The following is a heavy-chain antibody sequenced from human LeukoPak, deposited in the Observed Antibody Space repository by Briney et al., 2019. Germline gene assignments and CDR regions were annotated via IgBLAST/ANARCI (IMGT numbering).Heavy chain of an antibody. CDR2: ISSSSSYI. D-gene: IGHD6-19*01. CDR1: GFTFSSYS. J-gene: IGHJ4*02. V-gene: IGHV3-21*01. CDR3: ARDPIPTSSIAVAGREGY. Sequence: GGSLRLSCAASGFTFSSYSMNWVRQAPGKGLEWVSSISSSSSYIYYADSVKGRFTISRDNAKNSLYLQMNSLRAEDTAVYYCARDPIPTSSIAVAGREGYWGQGTLVTVSS.